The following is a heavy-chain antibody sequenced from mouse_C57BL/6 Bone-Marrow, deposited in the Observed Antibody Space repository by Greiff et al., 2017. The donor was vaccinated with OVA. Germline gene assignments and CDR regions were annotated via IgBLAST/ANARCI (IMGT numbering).Heavy chain of an antibody. Sequence: VQLQQSGAELVRPGASVTLSCKASGYTFTDYEMHWVKQTPVHGLEWIGAIDPETGGTAYNQKFKGKAILTADKSSSTAYMELRSLTSEDSAVYYCTSVYGNLYYFDYGGQGTTLTVSS. V-gene: IGHV1-15*01. CDR3: TSVYGNLYYFDY. D-gene: IGHD2-1*01. CDR1: GYTFTDYE. J-gene: IGHJ2*01. CDR2: IDPETGGT.